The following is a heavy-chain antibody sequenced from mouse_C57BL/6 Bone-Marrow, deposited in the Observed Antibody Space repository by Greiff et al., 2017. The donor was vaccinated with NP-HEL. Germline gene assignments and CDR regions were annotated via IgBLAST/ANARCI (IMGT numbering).Heavy chain of an antibody. CDR3: ARTLYYYGSVLYFDY. Sequence: EVKLKESGPGLAKPSQTLSLTCSVTGYSITSDYWNWIRKFPGNKLEYMGYISYSGSTYYNPSLKSRISITRDTSKNQYYLQLNSVTTEDTATYYCARTLYYYGSVLYFDYWGQGTTLTVSS. D-gene: IGHD1-1*01. V-gene: IGHV3-8*01. CDR2: ISYSGST. J-gene: IGHJ2*01. CDR1: GYSITSDY.